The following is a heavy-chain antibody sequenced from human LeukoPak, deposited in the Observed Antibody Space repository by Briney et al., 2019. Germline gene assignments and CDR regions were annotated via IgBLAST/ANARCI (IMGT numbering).Heavy chain of an antibody. Sequence: GGSLRLSCAASGFTFSSYWMSWVRQAPGKGLEWVANIKQDESERYFADSVKGRFTISRDNAKKSVYLHMSSLRAEDTALYYCARLSAYYYGSYFYYYMDVWGKGTTVTVSS. V-gene: IGHV3-7*01. CDR1: GFTFSSYW. D-gene: IGHD3-10*01. J-gene: IGHJ6*03. CDR2: IKQDESER. CDR3: ARLSAYYYGSYFYYYMDV.